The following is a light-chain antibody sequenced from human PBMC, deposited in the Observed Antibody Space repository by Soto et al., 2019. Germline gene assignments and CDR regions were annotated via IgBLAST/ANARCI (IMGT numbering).Light chain of an antibody. CDR1: SRHVGVYNN. CDR3: GSYTGSYSYV. Sequence: SAPTPPHPAYGSLCKSVTISCAGSSRHVGVYNNVSWYQQHPGTAPPLITYDVTERPSGVPDRFSGSKSGNTASLTISGFQAEDEADYYCGSYTGSYSYVFGIGTKVTVL. J-gene: IGLJ1*01. CDR2: DVT. V-gene: IGLV2-11*01.